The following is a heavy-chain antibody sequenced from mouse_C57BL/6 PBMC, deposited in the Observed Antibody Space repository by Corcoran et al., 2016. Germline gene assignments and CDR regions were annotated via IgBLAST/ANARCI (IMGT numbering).Heavy chain of an antibody. CDR1: GYTFTDYY. D-gene: IGHD1-1*01. Sequence: EVQLQQSGPELVKPGASVKISCKASGYTFTDYYMNWVKQSHGKSLEWIGDINPNNGGTSYNQKFKGKATLTVDKSSSTAYMELRSLTSEDSAVYYCARGDVYYGSRYYAMDYWGQGTSVTVSS. J-gene: IGHJ4*01. CDR3: ARGDVYYGSRYYAMDY. V-gene: IGHV1-26*01. CDR2: INPNNGGT.